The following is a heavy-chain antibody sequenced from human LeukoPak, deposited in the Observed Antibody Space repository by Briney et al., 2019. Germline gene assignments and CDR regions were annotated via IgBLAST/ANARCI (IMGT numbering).Heavy chain of an antibody. CDR3: ARAQRSYDSSGYLRPYAFDI. Sequence: SETLSLTCAVYGGSFSPYYWSWIRQPPGKGLEWIGEINHSGSTNYNPSLKSRVTISVDTSKNQFSLRLSSVTAADTAVYYCARAQRSYDSSGYLRPYAFDIWGQGTMVTVSS. J-gene: IGHJ3*02. D-gene: IGHD3-22*01. CDR2: INHSGST. V-gene: IGHV4-34*01. CDR1: GGSFSPYY.